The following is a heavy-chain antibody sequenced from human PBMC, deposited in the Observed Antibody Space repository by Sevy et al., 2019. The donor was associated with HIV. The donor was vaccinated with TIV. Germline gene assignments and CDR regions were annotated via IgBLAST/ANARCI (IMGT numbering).Heavy chain of an antibody. CDR1: GGSFSGYY. CDR3: ARVVAARGRYYYYGMDV. D-gene: IGHD6-6*01. Sequence: SDTLSLTCAVYGGSFSGYYWSWIRQPPGKGLEWIGEINHSGSTNYNPSLKSRVTISVDTSKNQFSLKLSSVTAADTAVYYCARVVAARGRYYYYGMDVWGQGTTVTVSS. CDR2: INHSGST. J-gene: IGHJ6*02. V-gene: IGHV4-34*01.